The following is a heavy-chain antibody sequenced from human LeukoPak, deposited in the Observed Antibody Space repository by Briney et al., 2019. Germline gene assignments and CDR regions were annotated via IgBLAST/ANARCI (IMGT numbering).Heavy chain of an antibody. D-gene: IGHD2-8*01. Sequence: GGSLRLSCTTSGFAFSNYAMNWVRQAPGKGPEWVSGISGFNTYYADSVKGRFTIFRDNSKNVLYLQMDRLRAEDAAVYSCAKDVCTSPRCLLYFDSWGQGTLVTVSS. CDR2: ISGFNT. CDR1: GFAFSNYA. V-gene: IGHV3-23*01. J-gene: IGHJ4*02. CDR3: AKDVCTSPRCLLYFDS.